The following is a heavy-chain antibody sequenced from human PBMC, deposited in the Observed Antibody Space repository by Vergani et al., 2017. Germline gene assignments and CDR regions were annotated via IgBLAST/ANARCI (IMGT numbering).Heavy chain of an antibody. V-gene: IGHV3-11*01. CDR2: ISPGASTV. Sequence: LEESGGGSVKPGGSLRLSCAASGFKFSDHYISWIRQAPGKGLEWVSHISPGASTVSYTDSVTGRFTVSRDNDNNALTLNMTTLRVEDTAVYYCAKNHGISTTRHYYAMDVWGQGTTVTVSS. D-gene: IGHD2-8*01. J-gene: IGHJ6*02. CDR3: AKNHGISTTRHYYAMDV. CDR1: GFKFSDHY.